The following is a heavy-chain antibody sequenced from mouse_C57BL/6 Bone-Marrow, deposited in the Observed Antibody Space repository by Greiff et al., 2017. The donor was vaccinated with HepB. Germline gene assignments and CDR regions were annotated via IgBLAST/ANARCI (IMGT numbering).Heavy chain of an antibody. CDR2: IYPGNSDT. D-gene: IGHD1-1*01. Sequence: VQLQQSGTVLARPGASVKMSCKTSGYTFTSYWMHWVKQRPGQGLEWIGAIYPGNSDTSYNQKFKGKAKLTAVTSASTAYMELSSLTNEDSAVYYGTRRELSSYERDYAMDYWGQGTSVTVSS. J-gene: IGHJ4*01. V-gene: IGHV1-5*01. CDR3: TRRELSSYERDYAMDY. CDR1: GYTFTSYW.